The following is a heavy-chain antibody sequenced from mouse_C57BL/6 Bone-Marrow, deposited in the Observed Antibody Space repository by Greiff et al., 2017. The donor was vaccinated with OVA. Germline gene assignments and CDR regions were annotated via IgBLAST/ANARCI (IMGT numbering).Heavy chain of an antibody. J-gene: IGHJ2*01. CDR1: GYTFTSYG. Sequence: QVHVKQSGAELARPGASVKLSCKASGYTFTSYGISWVKQRTGQGLEWIGEIYPRSGNTYYNEKFKGKATLTADKSSSTAYMELRSLTSEDSAVYFCARDRTTVEPLDYWGQGTTLTVSS. CDR2: IYPRSGNT. D-gene: IGHD1-1*01. CDR3: ARDRTTVEPLDY. V-gene: IGHV1-81*01.